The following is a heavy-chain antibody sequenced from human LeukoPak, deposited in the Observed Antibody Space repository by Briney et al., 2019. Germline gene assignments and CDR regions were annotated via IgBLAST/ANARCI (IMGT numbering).Heavy chain of an antibody. CDR1: GLTFSSYS. CDR3: ARRGDGYNFGAFDI. D-gene: IGHD5-24*01. J-gene: IGHJ3*02. V-gene: IGHV3-21*01. Sequence: GGSLRLSCAASGLTFSSYSMNWVRQAPGKGLEWVSSISSSSSYIYYADSVKGRFTISRDNAKNSLYLQMNSLRAEDTAVYYCARRGDGYNFGAFDIWGQGTVVTVSS. CDR2: ISSSSSYI.